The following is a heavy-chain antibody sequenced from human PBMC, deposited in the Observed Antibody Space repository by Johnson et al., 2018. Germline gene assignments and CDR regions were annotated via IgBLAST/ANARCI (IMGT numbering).Heavy chain of an antibody. V-gene: IGHV3-21*01. CDR1: GFTFGDYA. CDR2: ISTSRIYI. D-gene: IGHD6-19*01. Sequence: EVQLLESGGGLVKPGGSLRLSCEASGFTFGDYAMNWVRQAPGKGLEWVSYISTSRIYIYYADSVKGRFPISRDNAKNSLYLQMNSLRAEDTAVYYCARESYSSGWYMSSYDAFDIWGQGTMVTVSS. CDR3: ARESYSSGWYMSSYDAFDI. J-gene: IGHJ3*02.